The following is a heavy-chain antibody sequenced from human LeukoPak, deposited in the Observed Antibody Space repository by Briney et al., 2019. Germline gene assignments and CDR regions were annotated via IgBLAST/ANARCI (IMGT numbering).Heavy chain of an antibody. D-gene: IGHD2-8*01. CDR1: GDSFTNYI. J-gene: IGHJ4*02. CDR2: FNPTFRTS. V-gene: IGHV1-69*13. Sequence: SVKVSCKTSGDSFTNYIMDWVRQAPGQGLEWMGGFNPTFRTSNYAPQFQGRVTITADESTNTAYMELSSLISEDTAVYYCARVMRQRHHFDQWGQGTLVTVSS. CDR3: ARVMRQRHHFDQ.